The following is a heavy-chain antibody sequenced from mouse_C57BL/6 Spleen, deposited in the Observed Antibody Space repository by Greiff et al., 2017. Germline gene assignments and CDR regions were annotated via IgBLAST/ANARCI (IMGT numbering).Heavy chain of an antibody. J-gene: IGHJ2*01. D-gene: IGHD4-1*01. CDR2: ISSGSSTI. Sequence: DVMLVESGGGLVKPGGSLKLSCAASGFTFSDYGMHWVRQAPEKGLEWVAYISSGSSTIYYADTVKGRFTISRDNAKNTLFLQMTSLRSEDTAMYYCARNWFSYYFDYWGQGTTLTVSS. V-gene: IGHV5-17*01. CDR1: GFTFSDYG. CDR3: ARNWFSYYFDY.